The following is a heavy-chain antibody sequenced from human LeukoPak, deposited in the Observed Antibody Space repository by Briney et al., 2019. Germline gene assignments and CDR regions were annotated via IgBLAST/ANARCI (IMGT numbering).Heavy chain of an antibody. Sequence: GGSLRLSCAGSGFTFSNYGMHWVRQAPGKGLEWVALIRFDGSKNYYADSVKGRFTISRDNSKNSLYLQMNSLRAEDTAVYYCARERQNKDFWSGGDYWGQGTLVTVSS. V-gene: IGHV3-30*02. CDR2: IRFDGSKN. CDR1: GFTFSNYG. CDR3: ARERQNKDFWSGGDY. J-gene: IGHJ4*02. D-gene: IGHD3-3*01.